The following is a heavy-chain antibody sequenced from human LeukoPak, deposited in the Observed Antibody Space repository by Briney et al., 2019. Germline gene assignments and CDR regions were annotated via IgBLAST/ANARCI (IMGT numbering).Heavy chain of an antibody. CDR2: INHSGST. V-gene: IGHV4-34*01. D-gene: IGHD3-22*01. J-gene: IGHJ4*02. Sequence: RPSETLSLTCAVYGGSFSGYYWSWIRQPPGKGLEWTGEINHSGSTNYNPSLKSRVTISVDTSKNQFSLKLSSVTAADTAVYYCARGSMIVVVIRGFDYWGQGTLVTVSS. CDR1: GGSFSGYY. CDR3: ARGSMIVVVIRGFDY.